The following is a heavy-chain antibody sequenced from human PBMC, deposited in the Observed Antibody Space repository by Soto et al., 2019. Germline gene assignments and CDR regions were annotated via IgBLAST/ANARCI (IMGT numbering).Heavy chain of an antibody. CDR3: SRGLSSSGYYSP. J-gene: IGHJ4*02. Sequence: ASVKVSCKASGYTLTNYYIHWVRQAPGQGLEWMGIINPSGGTTTYTQKFQGRVTLTRDTSTSTVYMELSSLRSEDTAVYYCSRGLSSSGYYSPWGQGTQVTVSS. D-gene: IGHD3-22*01. CDR2: INPSGGTT. V-gene: IGHV1-46*01. CDR1: GYTLTNYY.